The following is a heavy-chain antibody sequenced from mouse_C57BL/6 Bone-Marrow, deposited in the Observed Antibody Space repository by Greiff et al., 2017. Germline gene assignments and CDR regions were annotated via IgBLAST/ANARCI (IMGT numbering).Heavy chain of an antibody. D-gene: IGHD3-2*02. J-gene: IGHJ2*01. CDR3: TTNSSGYHYFDY. CDR1: GFNIKDDY. CDR2: IDPENGDT. V-gene: IGHV14-4*01. Sequence: VQQQQSGAELVRPGASVKLSCTASGFNIKDDYMHWVKQRPEQGLEWIGWIDPENGDTEYASKFQGKATITADTSSNTAYLQLSSLTSEDTAVYYCTTNSSGYHYFDYWGQGTTLTVSS.